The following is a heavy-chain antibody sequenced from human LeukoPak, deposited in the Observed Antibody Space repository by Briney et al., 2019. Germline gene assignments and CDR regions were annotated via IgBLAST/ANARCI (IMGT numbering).Heavy chain of an antibody. V-gene: IGHV3-23*01. Sequence: GGSLRLSCAASGFIFNNYGLIWVHQAPGEGLEWVSAISNDGGGIQYAAFVEGRFTISRDNSKKTLFLHMSSLRAEDTALYYCAKGSSGYFADLWGQGTLVTVSS. CDR3: AKGSSGYFADL. J-gene: IGHJ5*02. CDR2: ISNDGGGI. CDR1: GFIFNNYG. D-gene: IGHD6-19*01.